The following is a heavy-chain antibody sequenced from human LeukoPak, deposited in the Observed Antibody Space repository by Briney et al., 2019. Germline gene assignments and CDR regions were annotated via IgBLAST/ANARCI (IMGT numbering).Heavy chain of an antibody. CDR1: GFTFSSYA. D-gene: IGHD4-17*01. CDR3: AKDLFMTTVTIKAFDI. Sequence: GGSLRLSCAASGFTFSSYAMSWVRQAPGKGLEWVSAICGSGGSTYYADSVKGRFTISRDNSKNTLYLQVNSLRAEDTAVYYCAKDLFMTTVTIKAFDIWGQGTMVTVSS. CDR2: ICGSGGST. J-gene: IGHJ3*02. V-gene: IGHV3-23*01.